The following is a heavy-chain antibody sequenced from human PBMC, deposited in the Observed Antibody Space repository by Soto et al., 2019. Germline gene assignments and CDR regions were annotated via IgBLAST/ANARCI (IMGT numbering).Heavy chain of an antibody. Sequence: SVKVSCKASGGTFSSYAISWVRQSPGQGLEWMGGIIPIFGTAIYAQKFQGRVTITADESTSTAYMELSSLRSEDTAVYYCARGGNYPVPIAAASFDPWGQGTLVTVSS. CDR1: GGTFSSYA. CDR2: IIPIFGTA. CDR3: ARGGNYPVPIAAASFDP. J-gene: IGHJ5*02. D-gene: IGHD6-13*01. V-gene: IGHV1-69*13.